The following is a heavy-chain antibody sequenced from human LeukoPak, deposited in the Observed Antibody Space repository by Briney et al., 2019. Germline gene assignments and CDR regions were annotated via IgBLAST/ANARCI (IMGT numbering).Heavy chain of an antibody. CDR2: IYYSGST. J-gene: IGHJ4*02. Sequence: SQTLSLTCTVSGGSISSYYWSWIRQPPGKGLEWIGYIYYSGSTNYNPSLKSRVTISVDTSKNQFSLKLSSVTAADTAVYYCARGGVVDSSSSFDYWGQGTLVTVSS. V-gene: IGHV4-59*01. D-gene: IGHD6-6*01. CDR3: ARGGVVDSSSSFDY. CDR1: GGSISSYY.